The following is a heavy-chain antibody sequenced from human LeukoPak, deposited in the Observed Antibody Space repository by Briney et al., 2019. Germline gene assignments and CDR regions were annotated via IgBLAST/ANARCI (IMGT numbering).Heavy chain of an antibody. CDR1: GGSISSYY. Sequence: SETLSLTYTVSGGSISSYYWSWIRQPPGKGLEWIGYIYTSGSTNYNPSLKSRVTISVDTSKNQFSLKLSSVTAADTAVYYCARMTHTYYDFWSGYYLYNWFDPWGQGTLVTVSS. V-gene: IGHV4-4*09. D-gene: IGHD3-3*01. J-gene: IGHJ5*02. CDR3: ARMTHTYYDFWSGYYLYNWFDP. CDR2: IYTSGST.